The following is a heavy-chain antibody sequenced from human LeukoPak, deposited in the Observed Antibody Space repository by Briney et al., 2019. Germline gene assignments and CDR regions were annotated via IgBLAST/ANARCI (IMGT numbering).Heavy chain of an antibody. D-gene: IGHD4-17*01. J-gene: IGHJ4*02. CDR2: IFTGGTT. Sequence: GGSLRLSCAASGFTVSSTYMTWVRQAPGKGLEWVSVIFTGGTTYYADSVKGRFTISRDNSKNTLYLQMNSLRAEDTAMYYCASRRDYGISYWGQGTLVTVSS. V-gene: IGHV3-53*01. CDR3: ASRRDYGISY. CDR1: GFTVSSTY.